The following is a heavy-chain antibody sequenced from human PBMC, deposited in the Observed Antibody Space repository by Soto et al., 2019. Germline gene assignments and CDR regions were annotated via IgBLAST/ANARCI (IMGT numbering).Heavy chain of an antibody. Sequence: SETLSLTCTVSGGSISSYYWSWIRQPPGKGLEWIGYIYYSGSTNSNPSLKSRVTISVDTSKNQFSLKLSSVTAADTAVYYCARHPREWLGYYFDYWGQGTLVTVSS. CDR2: IYYSGST. D-gene: IGHD6-19*01. CDR1: GGSISSYY. V-gene: IGHV4-59*01. J-gene: IGHJ4*02. CDR3: ARHPREWLGYYFDY.